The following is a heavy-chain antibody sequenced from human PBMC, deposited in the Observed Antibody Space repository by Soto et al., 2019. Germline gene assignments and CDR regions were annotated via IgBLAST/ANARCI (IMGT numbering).Heavy chain of an antibody. CDR1: GGSFSGYY. J-gene: IGHJ3*02. CDR2: INHSGST. Sequence: SETLSLTCAVYGGSFSGYYWSWIRQPPGKGLEWIGEINHSGSTNYNPSLKSRVTISVDTSKNQFSLKLGSVTAADTAVYYCARGLGYCSSTSCYADAFDIWGQGTMVTVSS. D-gene: IGHD2-2*01. CDR3: ARGLGYCSSTSCYADAFDI. V-gene: IGHV4-34*01.